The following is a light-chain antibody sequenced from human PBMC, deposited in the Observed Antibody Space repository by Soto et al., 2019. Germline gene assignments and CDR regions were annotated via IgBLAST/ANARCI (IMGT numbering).Light chain of an antibody. CDR3: QQYNNWPHT. V-gene: IGKV3-15*01. J-gene: IGKJ2*01. CDR1: QSVSSK. CDR2: GVS. Sequence: EIVMTQSPATLSVSRGERATLSSSASQSVSSKLAWFQQKPGQAPSLLIYGVSTRATGVPVRFSGSGSGTEFTLTINSLQSEDFAVYYCQQYNNWPHTFGQGTKVDIK.